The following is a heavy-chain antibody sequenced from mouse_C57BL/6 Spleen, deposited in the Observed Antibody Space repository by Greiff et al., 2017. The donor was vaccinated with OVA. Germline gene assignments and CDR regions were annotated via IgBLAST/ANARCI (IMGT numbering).Heavy chain of an antibody. CDR1: GFTFSDYG. CDR3: ARGGDSLWYFDV. V-gene: IGHV5-17*01. D-gene: IGHD1-1*02. Sequence: EVMLVESGGGLVKPGGSLKLSCAASGFTFSDYGMHWVRQAPEKGLEWVAYISSGSSTIYYADTVKGRFTISRDNATNTLFLQMTSLRSEDTAMYYCARGGDSLWYFDVWGTGTTLTVSS. J-gene: IGHJ1*03. CDR2: ISSGSSTI.